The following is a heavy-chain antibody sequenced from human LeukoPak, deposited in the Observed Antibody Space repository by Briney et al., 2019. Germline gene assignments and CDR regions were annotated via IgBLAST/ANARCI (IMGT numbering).Heavy chain of an antibody. CDR1: GGSISSYY. CDR2: VFHSGNT. Sequence: SETLSLACSVSGGSISSYYRFWIRQPPRKGLEWIGSVFHSGNTNYNPSLKSRVTISVDTSKNQFSLKLSSVTAADTAVYYCASSDIVTGTTYYFDYWGQGTLITVSS. D-gene: IGHD1-14*01. J-gene: IGHJ4*02. V-gene: IGHV4-59*01. CDR3: ASSDIVTGTTYYFDY.